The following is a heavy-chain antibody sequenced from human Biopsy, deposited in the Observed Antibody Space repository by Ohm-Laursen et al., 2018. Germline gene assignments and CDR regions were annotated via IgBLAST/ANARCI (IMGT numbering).Heavy chain of an antibody. J-gene: IGHJ4*02. Sequence: GSSVKVSCKASGYSFSNYGISWVRQAPGQGLEWMGWIRPLNGDTKYGQKFQDRVTMTTDTSTSTVYMELTSLRSDDTAVYYCARGEVTFGELIVSLDSWGQGTLVTVSS. V-gene: IGHV1-18*01. CDR3: ARGEVTFGELIVSLDS. D-gene: IGHD3-16*02. CDR2: IRPLNGDT. CDR1: GYSFSNYG.